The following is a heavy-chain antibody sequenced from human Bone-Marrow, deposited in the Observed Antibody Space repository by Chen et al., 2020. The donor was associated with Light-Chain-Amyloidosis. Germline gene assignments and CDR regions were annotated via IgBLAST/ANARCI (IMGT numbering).Heavy chain of an antibody. CDR2: ISGSSGST. V-gene: IGHV3-23*01. Sequence: EVQLLESGGGLVQPGGSLRLSCAASGFTFSSYAMSWVRQAPGKGLEWVSAISGSSGSTYYADSVKGRFTISRDNSKNTLYLQMNNLRAEDTAVYYCAKDRGYYDSSGYPATYFDYWGQGTLVTVSS. CDR3: AKDRGYYDSSGYPATYFDY. D-gene: IGHD3-22*01. J-gene: IGHJ4*02. CDR1: GFTFSSYA.